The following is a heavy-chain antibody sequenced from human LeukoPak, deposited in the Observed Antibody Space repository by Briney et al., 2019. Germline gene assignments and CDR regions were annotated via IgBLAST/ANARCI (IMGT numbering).Heavy chain of an antibody. CDR3: ARVERRYYDSSGPPSKPFDY. J-gene: IGHJ4*02. CDR1: GYTFTGYY. D-gene: IGHD3-22*01. Sequence: ASVKVSCKASGYTFTGYYMHWVRQAPGQGLEWMGRINPNSGGTNYAQKFQGRVTMIRDTSISTAYMELSRLRSDDTAVYYCARVERRYYDSSGPPSKPFDYWGQGTLVTVSS. CDR2: INPNSGGT. V-gene: IGHV1-2*06.